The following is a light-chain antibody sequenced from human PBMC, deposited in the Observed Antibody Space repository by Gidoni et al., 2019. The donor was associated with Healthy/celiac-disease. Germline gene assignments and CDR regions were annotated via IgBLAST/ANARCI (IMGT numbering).Light chain of an antibody. Sequence: IQVTQSPSSLSASVGDRVTVTCREGQDIDTYLNWYQQRPGKAPKLLIYGASNLEDGVPSRFSGSGSGADFALTISSLQPEDSATYYCQQSYNTPTFGQGTKVEIK. CDR3: QQSYNTPT. CDR1: QDIDTY. V-gene: IGKV1-39*01. CDR2: GAS. J-gene: IGKJ1*01.